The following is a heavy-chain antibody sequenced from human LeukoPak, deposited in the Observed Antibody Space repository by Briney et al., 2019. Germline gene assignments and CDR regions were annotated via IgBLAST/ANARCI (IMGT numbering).Heavy chain of an antibody. CDR3: AQQVGYCSSGSCYFTY. J-gene: IGHJ1*01. V-gene: IGHV3-7*03. Sequence: PGGSLRLSCAASGFTFSGYWMYWVRQAPGKGLEWVANIKHDGSEKYSVDSVKGRFTISRDNAKNSLYLQMNSLRAEDTAVYYCAQQVGYCSSGSCYFTYWGQGTLVTVSS. D-gene: IGHD2-15*01. CDR1: GFTFSGYW. CDR2: IKHDGSEK.